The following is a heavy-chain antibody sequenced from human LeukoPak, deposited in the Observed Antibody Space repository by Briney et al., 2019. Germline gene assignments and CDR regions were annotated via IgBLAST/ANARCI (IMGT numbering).Heavy chain of an antibody. D-gene: IGHD1-26*01. Sequence: ASVKVSCKASGYTFTSYGISWVRQAPGQRLEWMGWISAYNGNTNYAQKLQGRVTMTTDTSTSTAYMELRSLRSDDTAVYYCARDYSGSYGSHDAFDIWGKGTMVTVSS. CDR2: ISAYNGNT. J-gene: IGHJ3*02. CDR1: GYTFTSYG. V-gene: IGHV1-18*01. CDR3: ARDYSGSYGSHDAFDI.